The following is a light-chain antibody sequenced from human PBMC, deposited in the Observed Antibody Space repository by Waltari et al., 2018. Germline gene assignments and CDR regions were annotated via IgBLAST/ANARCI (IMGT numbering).Light chain of an antibody. CDR1: NIGSKS. V-gene: IGLV3-21*04. Sequence: SYVVTQSPSVSVAPGETARITCGGDNIGSKSVHWYQQRPGQAPVLVISYDSDRPSGIPGRCSGSKSGNTATLTISWVEAEDEADYYCLVWHSTIDHQGVFGGGTKLTVL. CDR2: YDS. J-gene: IGLJ2*01. CDR3: LVWHSTIDHQGV.